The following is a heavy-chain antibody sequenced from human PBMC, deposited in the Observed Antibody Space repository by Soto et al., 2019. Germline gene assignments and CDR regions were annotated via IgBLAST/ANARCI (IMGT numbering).Heavy chain of an antibody. V-gene: IGHV3-30-3*01. CDR3: ASSIGSSSWYRRYYFDY. CDR2: ISYDGSNK. Sequence: PGESLKISCAASGFTFSSYAMHWVRQAPGKGLEWVAVISYDGSNKYYADSVKGRFTISRDNSKNTLYLQMNSLRAEDTAVYYCASSIGSSSWYRRYYFDYWGQGTLVTVSS. J-gene: IGHJ4*02. D-gene: IGHD6-13*01. CDR1: GFTFSSYA.